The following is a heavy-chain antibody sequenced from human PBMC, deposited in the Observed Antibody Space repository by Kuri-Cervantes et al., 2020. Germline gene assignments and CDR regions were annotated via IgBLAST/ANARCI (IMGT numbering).Heavy chain of an antibody. CDR3: ARDMEDGGYATDY. CDR1: GFTFSSYG. CDR2: IWYDGSNK. V-gene: IGHV3-33*01. Sequence: GESLKISCAASGFTFSSYGMHWVRQAPGKGLEWVAVIWYDGSNKYYADSVKGRFTISRDNSKNTLYLQMNSLRAEDTAVYYCARDMEDGGYATDYWGQGTLVTVSS. J-gene: IGHJ4*02. D-gene: IGHD5-12*01.